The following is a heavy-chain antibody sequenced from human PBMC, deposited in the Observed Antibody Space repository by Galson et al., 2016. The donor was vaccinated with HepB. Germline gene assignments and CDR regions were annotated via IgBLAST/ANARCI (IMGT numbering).Heavy chain of an antibody. V-gene: IGHV3-33*01. CDR1: GFTFSSYA. J-gene: IGHJ3*02. CDR3: ARGPEGLSNAFDI. Sequence: SLRLSCAASGFTFSSYAMHWVRQAPGKGLQWVAVIFFDGSHKFYADSVKGRFTISRDNFKNTLYLQMNSLRVEDTDLYYCARGPEGLSNAFDIWGQWTMVTVSS. CDR2: IFFDGSHK.